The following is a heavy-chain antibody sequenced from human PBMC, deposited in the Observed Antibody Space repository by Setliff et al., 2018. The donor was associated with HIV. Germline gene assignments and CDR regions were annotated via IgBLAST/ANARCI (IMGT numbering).Heavy chain of an antibody. V-gene: IGHV4-34*01. Sequence: PSETLSPTCAVYGGSLTGYYWSWIRQPPGMGLEWIGEIHHGGATKYNPSVKSRFTISVDTSKNQFSLQLSSLTAADTAVYVCARHGGRYFDFWGPGTLVTVSS. CDR1: GGSLTGYY. J-gene: IGHJ4*02. CDR3: ARHGGRYFDF. CDR2: IHHGGAT. D-gene: IGHD2-15*01.